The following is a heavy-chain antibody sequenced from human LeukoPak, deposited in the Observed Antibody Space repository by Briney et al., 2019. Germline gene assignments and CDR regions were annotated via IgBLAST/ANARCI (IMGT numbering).Heavy chain of an antibody. Sequence: GGSLRLSCAASGFTFSSYAMSWVRQAPGKGLEWVSAISGSGGSTYYADSVKGRFTISRDNSKNTLYLQMNSLRAEDTAVFYCAMLHVAAAGYFDYWGQGTLVTVSS. CDR2: ISGSGGST. D-gene: IGHD6-13*01. J-gene: IGHJ4*02. CDR3: AMLHVAAAGYFDY. V-gene: IGHV3-23*01. CDR1: GFTFSSYA.